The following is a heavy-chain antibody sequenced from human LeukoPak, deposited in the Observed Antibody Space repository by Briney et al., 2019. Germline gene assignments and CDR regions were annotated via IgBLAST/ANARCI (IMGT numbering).Heavy chain of an antibody. D-gene: IGHD6-13*01. Sequence: PGGSLRLSCAASGFTVSSNYMSWVRQAPGKGLEWVSVIYSGGSTYYADSVKGRFTISRDNSKNTLYLQMNSLRAEDTAVYYCARDLSGIAADYYYYYGMDVWGQGTTVTVSS. V-gene: IGHV3-53*01. CDR2: IYSGGST. J-gene: IGHJ6*02. CDR3: ARDLSGIAADYYYYYGMDV. CDR1: GFTVSSNY.